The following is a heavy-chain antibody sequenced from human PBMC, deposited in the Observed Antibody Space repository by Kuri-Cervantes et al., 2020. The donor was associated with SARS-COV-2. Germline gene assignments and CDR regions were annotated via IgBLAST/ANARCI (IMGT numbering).Heavy chain of an antibody. CDR1: GFTFSNAW. Sequence: GESLKISCAASGFTFSNAWMSWVRQAPGKGLEWVGRIKSKTDGGTTDYAAPVKGRFTISRDDSKNTLYLQMNSLKTEDTAVYYCARFYTYYDFWSGYRTDDAFDIWGQGTMVTVSS. D-gene: IGHD3-3*01. CDR3: ARFYTYYDFWSGYRTDDAFDI. V-gene: IGHV3-15*01. J-gene: IGHJ3*02. CDR2: IKSKTDGGTT.